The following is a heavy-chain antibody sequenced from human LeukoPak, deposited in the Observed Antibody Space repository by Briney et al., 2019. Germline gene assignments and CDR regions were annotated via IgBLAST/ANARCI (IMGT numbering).Heavy chain of an antibody. D-gene: IGHD5-12*01. J-gene: IGHJ4*02. CDR2: ISGSGGTT. V-gene: IGHV3-23*01. Sequence: GGSLRLSCAASGFTFSSYAMTWVRQAPGKGLEWVSAISGSGGTTYYADSVKGRFTTSRDNSKNTLYLQMNSLRAEDTAVYYCAKVAGYSGYDYAFDNWGQGTLVTVSS. CDR3: AKVAGYSGYDYAFDN. CDR1: GFTFSSYA.